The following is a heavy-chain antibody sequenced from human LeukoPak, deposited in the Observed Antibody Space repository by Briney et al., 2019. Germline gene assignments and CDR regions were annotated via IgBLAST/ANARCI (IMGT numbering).Heavy chain of an antibody. CDR1: GFRLDNYW. Sequence: GGSLLLYCEASGFRLDNYWMTWVRQAPGKGLEWVADINEDGSKIYSLDSVKGRFTISRDNAKNSLSLQLNTLRAEDTAVYYCARWSHVSGRWFLDNWGRGTLVSVSS. D-gene: IGHD3-10*01. CDR3: ARWSHVSGRWFLDN. CDR2: INEDGSKI. V-gene: IGHV3-7*05. J-gene: IGHJ4*02.